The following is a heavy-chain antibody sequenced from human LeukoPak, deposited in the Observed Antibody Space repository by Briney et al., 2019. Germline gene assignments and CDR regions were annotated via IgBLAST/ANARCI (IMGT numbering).Heavy chain of an antibody. D-gene: IGHD3-10*01. CDR1: GYTFTSYD. CDR3: ARVSGLPSGYGMDV. J-gene: IGHJ6*02. CDR2: MNPNSGNT. Sequence: ASVKVSCKASGYTFTSYDINWVRQATGQGLEWMGWMNPNSGNTGYAQKFQGRVTMTRNTSIRTAYMEVSSLRSEDTAVYYCARVSGLPSGYGMDVWGQGTTVTVSS. V-gene: IGHV1-8*02.